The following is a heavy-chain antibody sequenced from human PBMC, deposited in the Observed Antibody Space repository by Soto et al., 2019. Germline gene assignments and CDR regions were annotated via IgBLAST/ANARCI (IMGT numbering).Heavy chain of an antibody. D-gene: IGHD1-26*01. Sequence: SGGSLRLSCAASGFAFSSYWMHRVRQVPGEGLVLVSRINSDGSSTTYADSVKGRFTISRDNAKNTLSLQMNSLRAEDTGVYFCARPQRSGTYGSEYAFDLWGQGTMVTVSS. V-gene: IGHV3-74*01. CDR1: GFAFSSYW. J-gene: IGHJ3*01. CDR3: ARPQRSGTYGSEYAFDL. CDR2: INSDGSST.